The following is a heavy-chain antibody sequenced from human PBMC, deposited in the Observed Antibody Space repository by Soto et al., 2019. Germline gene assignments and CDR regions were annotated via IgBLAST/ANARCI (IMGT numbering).Heavy chain of an antibody. Sequence: QLLESGGGLVQPGGSLRLSCEASGFSFSSYALSWVRQAPGKGLEWVSTFSAGGRAYYADSVKGRFTIAKDTSKNTLRLQASSLRAEDTAVYYSAKESMPQHYGDTLFDYWGQGTRVTVSS. CDR3: AKESMPQHYGDTLFDY. D-gene: IGHD4-17*01. V-gene: IGHV3-23*01. CDR2: FSAGGRA. J-gene: IGHJ4*02. CDR1: GFSFSSYA.